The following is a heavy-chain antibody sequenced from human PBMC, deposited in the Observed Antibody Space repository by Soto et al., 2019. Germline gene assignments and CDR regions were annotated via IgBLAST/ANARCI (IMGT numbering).Heavy chain of an antibody. J-gene: IGHJ5*01. CDR2: AWFDGSIE. CDR3: AREKHLGYCSGGSCDGLDS. D-gene: IGHD2-15*01. Sequence: QVQLVESGGGVVQPGRSLRLSCAASGITFSIYGMHWVRQAPGKALEWVAIAWFDGSIEYYADSVKGRFTISRDNSKHTLYLPMSSLRAEDTAVYCCAREKHLGYCSGGSCDGLDSWGPGTLVTVSS. CDR1: GITFSIYG. V-gene: IGHV3-33*01.